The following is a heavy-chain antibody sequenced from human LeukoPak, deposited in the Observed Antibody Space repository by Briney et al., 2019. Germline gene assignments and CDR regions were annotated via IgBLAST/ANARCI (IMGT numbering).Heavy chain of an antibody. J-gene: IGHJ6*02. Sequence: GASVKVSCKASGYTFTSYGISWVRQAPGQGLEWMGWISAYNGNTNYAQKLQGRVTMTTDTSTSTAYMELRSLRSDDTAVYYCAREGSYDSSGYWGWYYGMDVWGQGTTVTVSS. V-gene: IGHV1-18*01. CDR3: AREGSYDSSGYWGWYYGMDV. D-gene: IGHD3-22*01. CDR1: GYTFTSYG. CDR2: ISAYNGNT.